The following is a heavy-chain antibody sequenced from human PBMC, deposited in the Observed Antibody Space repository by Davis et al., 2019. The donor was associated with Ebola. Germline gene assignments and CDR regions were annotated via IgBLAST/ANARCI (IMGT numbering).Heavy chain of an antibody. Sequence: AASVKVSCKASGYTFTSYYMHWVRQAPGQGLEWMGIINPSGGSASYAQKFQGRVTMTRDTSTSTVYMELSSLRSEDTAVYYCARDLVYCSGGSFYGQLGFDDWGQGTLVTVSS. D-gene: IGHD2-15*01. CDR3: ARDLVYCSGGSFYGQLGFDD. CDR1: GYTFTSYY. V-gene: IGHV1-46*01. CDR2: INPSGGSA. J-gene: IGHJ4*02.